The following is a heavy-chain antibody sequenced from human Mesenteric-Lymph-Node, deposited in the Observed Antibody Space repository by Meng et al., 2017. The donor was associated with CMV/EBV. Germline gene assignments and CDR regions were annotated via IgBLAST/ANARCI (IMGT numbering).Heavy chain of an antibody. V-gene: IGHV4-61*01. D-gene: IGHD6-19*01. J-gene: IGHJ4*02. CDR2: IYYSGST. Sequence: SETLSLTCTVSGGSVSSGSYYWSWIRQPPGKGLEWIGYIYYSGSTNYNPSLKSRVTISVDTSKNQFSLKLSSVTAADTAVCYCARAEYSSGWSSFYFDYWGQGTLVTVSS. CDR1: GGSVSSGSYY. CDR3: ARAEYSSGWSSFYFDY.